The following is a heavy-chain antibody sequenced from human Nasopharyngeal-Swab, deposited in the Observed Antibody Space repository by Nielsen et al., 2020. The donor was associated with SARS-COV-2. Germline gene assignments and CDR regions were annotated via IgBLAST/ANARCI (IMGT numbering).Heavy chain of an antibody. V-gene: IGHV7-4-1*02. Sequence: WARQAPGQGLEWMGWINTNTGHPTYAQGFTGRFVFSLDTSVSTAYLQISSLKAEDTAVYNCARAGRGSSSWYVMDYYYGMDVWGQGTTVTVSS. D-gene: IGHD6-13*01. CDR3: ARAGRGSSSWYVMDYYYGMDV. J-gene: IGHJ6*02. CDR2: INTNTGHP.